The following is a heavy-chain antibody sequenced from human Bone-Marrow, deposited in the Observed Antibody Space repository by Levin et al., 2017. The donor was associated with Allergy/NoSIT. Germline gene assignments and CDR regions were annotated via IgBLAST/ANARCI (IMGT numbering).Heavy chain of an antibody. Sequence: GESLKISFRASGYSFTNYAMNWVRQAPGQGLEWMGWINTNTGNPTYAQGFTGRIVFSLDTSASTAYLQISSLQAEDTAVYYCATLRGGSGFVGDWFDPWGQGTLVTVSS. CDR1: GYSFTNYA. V-gene: IGHV7-4-1*02. CDR2: INTNTGNP. D-gene: IGHD3-16*01. CDR3: ATLRGGSGFVGDWFDP. J-gene: IGHJ5*02.